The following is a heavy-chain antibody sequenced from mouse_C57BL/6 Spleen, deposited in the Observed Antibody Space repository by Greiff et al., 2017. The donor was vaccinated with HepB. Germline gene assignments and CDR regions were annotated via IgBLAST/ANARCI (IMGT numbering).Heavy chain of an antibody. Sequence: VQVVESGGDLVKPGGSLKLSCAASGFTFSSYGMSWVRQTPDKRLEWVATISSGGSYTYYPDSVKGRFTISRDNAKNTLYLQMSSLKSEDTAMYYCARHDYDRVYYAMDYWGQGTSVTVSS. V-gene: IGHV5-6*01. CDR2: ISSGGSYT. CDR3: ARHDYDRVYYAMDY. CDR1: GFTFSSYG. J-gene: IGHJ4*01. D-gene: IGHD2-4*01.